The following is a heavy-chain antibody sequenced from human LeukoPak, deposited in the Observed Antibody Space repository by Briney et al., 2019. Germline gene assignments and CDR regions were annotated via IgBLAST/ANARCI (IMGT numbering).Heavy chain of an antibody. CDR3: ARRAAGGLYYFDY. Sequence: TGGSLRLSCAATRFTFISSIMSSVRQAPGKGLEWISTFSGASGNTYYAASVSGRFTISRDNSKNTLFLQMSSLRAEDTAVYYFARRAAGGLYYFDYWGQGILVTVSS. CDR2: FSGASGNT. D-gene: IGHD6-13*01. CDR1: RFTFISSI. J-gene: IGHJ4*02. V-gene: IGHV3-23*01.